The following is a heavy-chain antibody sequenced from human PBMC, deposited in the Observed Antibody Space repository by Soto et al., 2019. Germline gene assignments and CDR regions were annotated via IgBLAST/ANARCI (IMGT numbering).Heavy chain of an antibody. D-gene: IGHD3-10*01. V-gene: IGHV3-74*01. CDR2: INSDGSIT. CDR3: ARAMAGVTGVDY. J-gene: IGHJ4*02. CDR1: GFTFNSYW. Sequence: EVQLVESGGGLVQPGGPLRLSCAASGFTFNSYWMHWVRQAPGKGLVWVSRINSDGSITTYADSVKGRFTISRDNAKNTLYLQMHSLRAEDTAVYYCARAMAGVTGVDYWGQGTLLTVSS.